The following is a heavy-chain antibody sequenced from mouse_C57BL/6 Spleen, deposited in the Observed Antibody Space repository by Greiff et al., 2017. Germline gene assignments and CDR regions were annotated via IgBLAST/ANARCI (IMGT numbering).Heavy chain of an antibody. J-gene: IGHJ3*01. V-gene: IGHV1-64*01. Sequence: VQLQQPGAELVKPGASVKLSCKASGYTFTSYWMHWVKQRPGQGLEWIGMIHPNSSSTNYNEKFKSKATLTVDKSSSTAYMQLSSLTSEDSAVYYCARVYDYDEGFAYWGQGTLVTVSA. CDR3: ARVYDYDEGFAY. D-gene: IGHD2-4*01. CDR2: IHPNSSST. CDR1: GYTFTSYW.